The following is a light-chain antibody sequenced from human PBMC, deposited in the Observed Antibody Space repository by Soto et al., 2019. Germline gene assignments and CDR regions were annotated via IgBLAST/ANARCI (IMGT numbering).Light chain of an antibody. Sequence: EIVLTQSPATLSLSPGERATLSCRASQSVRTYLSYVAWYQQRPGQAPRLLIYDASNRATGIPARFSGSGSGTHFTLTISSLEPEDFAVYYCQQRSNWPPVFGGGTKVEIK. CDR2: DAS. CDR3: QQRSNWPPV. CDR1: QSVRTY. J-gene: IGKJ4*01. V-gene: IGKV3-11*01.